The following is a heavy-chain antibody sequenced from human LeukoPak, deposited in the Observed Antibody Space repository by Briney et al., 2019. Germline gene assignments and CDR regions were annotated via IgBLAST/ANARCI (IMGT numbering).Heavy chain of an antibody. J-gene: IGHJ4*02. CDR3: TRSYYYDSSRDY. V-gene: IGHV3-74*01. D-gene: IGHD3-22*01. CDR2: INSAGNSI. CDR1: GFIFSSYW. Sequence: GSLRLSCAASGFIFSSYWMHWVRQAPGKGLVWVSRINSAGNSISYADSVKGRFTNSRDNAKNTLYLQMNSLRAEDTAVYYCTRSYYYDSSRDYWGQGTLVTVSS.